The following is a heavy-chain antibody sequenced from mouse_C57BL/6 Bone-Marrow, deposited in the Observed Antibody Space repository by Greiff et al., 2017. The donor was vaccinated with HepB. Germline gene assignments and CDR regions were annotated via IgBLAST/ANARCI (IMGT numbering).Heavy chain of an antibody. Sequence: QVQLQQPGAELVKPGASVKLSCKASGYTFTSYWMHWVKERPGQGLEWIGMIHPNSGSTNYNEKFKSKATLTVDKSSSTAYMQLSSLTSEDSAVYYCAPRGYYGNYWFAYWGQGTLVTVSA. D-gene: IGHD2-1*01. J-gene: IGHJ3*01. CDR2: IHPNSGST. CDR1: GYTFTSYW. CDR3: APRGYYGNYWFAY. V-gene: IGHV1-64*01.